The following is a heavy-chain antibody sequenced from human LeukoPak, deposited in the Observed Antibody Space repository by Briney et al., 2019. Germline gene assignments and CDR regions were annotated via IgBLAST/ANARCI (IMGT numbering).Heavy chain of an antibody. CDR3: ARIDWHLRGDAFDI. CDR1: DYSISSSYY. D-gene: IGHD3-9*01. Sequence: SSETLSLTCTVSDYSISSSYYWGWIRPPPGKGLEWIGNIYHSGSTYYNPSLKSRVTISIDTSKNQFSLKLTSVTAADTAVYYCARIDWHLRGDAFDIWGQGTMVTVSS. J-gene: IGHJ3*02. V-gene: IGHV4-38-2*02. CDR2: IYHSGST.